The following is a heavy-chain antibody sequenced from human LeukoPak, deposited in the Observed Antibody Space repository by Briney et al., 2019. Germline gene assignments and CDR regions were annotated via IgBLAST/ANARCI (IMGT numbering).Heavy chain of an antibody. D-gene: IGHD2-15*01. Sequence: GESLKISCKGSGYSFTSYWIGWVRQMPGKGLEWMGIIYPGDSDTRYGPSFQGQVTISADKSISTAYLQWSSLKASDTAMYYCARLRYCSGGSCWRDFDYWGQGTLVTVSS. CDR1: GYSFTSYW. CDR2: IYPGDSDT. CDR3: ARLRYCSGGSCWRDFDY. V-gene: IGHV5-51*01. J-gene: IGHJ4*02.